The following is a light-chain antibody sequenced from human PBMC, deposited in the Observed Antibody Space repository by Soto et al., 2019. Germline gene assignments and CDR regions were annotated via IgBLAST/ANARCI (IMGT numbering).Light chain of an antibody. V-gene: IGLV1-44*01. CDR1: SSNIGSNT. CDR3: ATWDDSLNAWV. J-gene: IGLJ3*02. CDR2: YNN. Sequence: QAVVTQPPSASGTPGQRVTISCSGSSSNIGSNTINWYQQLPGTAPKLLIYYNNQRPSGVPDRFSGSKSGTSASLAISGRQSEDEADYYCATWDDSLNAWVFGGGTKLTVL.